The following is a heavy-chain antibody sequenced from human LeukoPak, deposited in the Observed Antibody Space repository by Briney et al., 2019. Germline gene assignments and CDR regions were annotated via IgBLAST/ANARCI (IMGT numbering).Heavy chain of an antibody. J-gene: IGHJ4*02. CDR3: ARDPRFYDEDSYGYLLDY. CDR1: GFTFRNYD. CDR2: IWSDGSNK. Sequence: GGSLRLSCAASGFTFRNYDMHWVRQAPGKGLEWVAFIWSDGSNKYYADSVKGRFTISRDNSKNTLYLQMNSLRAEDTAVYYCARDPRFYDEDSYGYLLDYWGQGTLVTVSS. D-gene: IGHD5-18*01. V-gene: IGHV3-30*02.